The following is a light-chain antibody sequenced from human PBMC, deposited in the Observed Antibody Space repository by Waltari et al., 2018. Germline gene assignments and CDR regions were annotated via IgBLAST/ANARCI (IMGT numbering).Light chain of an antibody. V-gene: IGLV8-61*01. CDR1: SGSVSSTSY. Sequence: QTVVTQEPSLSVSPGGTVTLTCALSSGSVSSTSYASWYQQTPGQPPRTLIYKTNSRSSGVPDRFSGSMLGNKVALTITGAQTEDESDDYCLLYMGSGIWVFGGGTKLTVL. CDR3: LLYMGSGIWV. CDR2: KTN. J-gene: IGLJ3*02.